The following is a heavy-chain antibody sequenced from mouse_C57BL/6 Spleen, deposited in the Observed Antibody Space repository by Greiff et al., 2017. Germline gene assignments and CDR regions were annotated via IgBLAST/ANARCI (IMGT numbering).Heavy chain of an antibody. Sequence: VQLQQSGPELVKPGASVKISCKASGYSFTSYYIHWVKQRPGQGLEWIGWIYPGSGNTKYNEKFKGKATLTADTSSSTAYMQLSSLTSEDSAVYYGARMRTGTGYYAMDYWGQGTSVTVSS. CDR1: GYSFTSYY. D-gene: IGHD4-1*01. CDR2: IYPGSGNT. V-gene: IGHV1-66*01. J-gene: IGHJ4*01. CDR3: ARMRTGTGYYAMDY.